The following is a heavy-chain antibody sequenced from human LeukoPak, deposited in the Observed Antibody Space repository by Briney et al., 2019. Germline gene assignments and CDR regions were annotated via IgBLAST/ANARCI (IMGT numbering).Heavy chain of an antibody. D-gene: IGHD3-16*01. CDR1: GGSISSNDYY. J-gene: IGHJ3*02. V-gene: IGHV4-39*02. Sequence: PSETLSLTCTVSGGSISSNDYYWDWIRQPPGMGLEYIGSIYYSGSTYYNPSLKSRVTISVDTSKNQFSLKLSSVTAADTAVYYCARDWVGAFDIWGQGTMVTVSS. CDR3: ARDWVGAFDI. CDR2: IYYSGST.